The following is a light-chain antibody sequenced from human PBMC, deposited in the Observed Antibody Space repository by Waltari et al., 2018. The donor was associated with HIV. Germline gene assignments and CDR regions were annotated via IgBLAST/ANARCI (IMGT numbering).Light chain of an antibody. V-gene: IGKV1-39*01. CDR2: LAS. Sequence: DIQLTQSPSSLSPSIGDQVTITCRTSQTIDNYLNWYQHKPGQAPKLLVYLASSLHSGVPLRFSGGGSGTLFSLTISGVQAEDLATYFCQQTYTPPRTFGQGTRLE. J-gene: IGKJ5*01. CDR1: QTIDNY. CDR3: QQTYTPPRT.